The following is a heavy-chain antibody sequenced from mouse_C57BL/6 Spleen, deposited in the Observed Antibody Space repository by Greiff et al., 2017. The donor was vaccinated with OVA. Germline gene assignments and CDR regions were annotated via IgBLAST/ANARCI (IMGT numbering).Heavy chain of an antibody. CDR2: IHPNSGST. J-gene: IGHJ2*01. Sequence: QVQLQQPGAELVKPGASVKLSCKASGYTFTSYWMHWVKQRPGQGLEWIGMIHPNSGSTNYNEKFKSKATLTVDKSSSTAYMQLSSLTSEDSAVYYCATVYDGYYGYFDYWGQGTTLTVSS. D-gene: IGHD2-3*01. V-gene: IGHV1-64*01. CDR1: GYTFTSYW. CDR3: ATVYDGYYGYFDY.